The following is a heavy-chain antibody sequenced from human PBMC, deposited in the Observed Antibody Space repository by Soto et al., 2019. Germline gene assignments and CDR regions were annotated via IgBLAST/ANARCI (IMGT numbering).Heavy chain of an antibody. CDR3: ARDLRTMVRGEFGY. CDR1: GGSISSGGYY. Sequence: QVQLQESGPGLVKPSQTLSLTCTVSGGSISSGGYYWSWIRQHPGKGLEWIGYIHYSGSTYYDTSLKSRVATSVDTSKNQFSLKLSSVTAADTAVYYCARDLRTMVRGEFGYWGQGTLVTVSS. D-gene: IGHD3-10*01. V-gene: IGHV4-31*03. J-gene: IGHJ4*02. CDR2: IHYSGST.